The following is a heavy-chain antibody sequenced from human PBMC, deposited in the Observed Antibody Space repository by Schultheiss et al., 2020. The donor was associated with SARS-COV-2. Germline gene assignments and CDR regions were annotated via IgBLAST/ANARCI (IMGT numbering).Heavy chain of an antibody. CDR3: ARADDYGGNSLDH. D-gene: IGHD4-23*01. CDR1: GFTFSSYN. V-gene: IGHV3-48*01. J-gene: IGHJ4*02. Sequence: GGSLRLSCAASGFTFSSYNMVWVRQAPGKGLDWVSYISDSGTTIYYADSVKGRFTISRDKSKSTLYLQMNSLRVEDTAIYYCARADDYGGNSLDHWGQGTLVTVSS. CDR2: ISDSGTTI.